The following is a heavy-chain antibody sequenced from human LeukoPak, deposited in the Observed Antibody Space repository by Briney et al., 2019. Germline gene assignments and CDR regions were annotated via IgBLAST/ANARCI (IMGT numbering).Heavy chain of an antibody. V-gene: IGHV3-11*01. D-gene: IGHD3-10*01. J-gene: IGHJ3*02. CDR1: GFTFSDYY. CDR2: ISSSGSTI. Sequence: GGSLRLSCAASGFTFSDYYMSWIRQAPGKGLEWVSYISSSGSTIYYADSVKGRFTISRDNAKNSLYLQMNSLRAEDTAVYYCARGEYYYGSGSYYTDAFDIRGQGTMVTVSS. CDR3: ARGEYYYGSGSYYTDAFDI.